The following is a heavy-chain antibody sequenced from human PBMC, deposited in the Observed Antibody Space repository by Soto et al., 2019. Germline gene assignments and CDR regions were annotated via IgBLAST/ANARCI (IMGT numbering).Heavy chain of an antibody. Sequence: SETLSLTCAVSGGSISSGGYSWSWIRQPPGKGLEWIGEIYHSGSTNYNPSLKSRVTISVGKSKNQFSLKLSSVTAADTAVYYCARVSGSYYYGMDVWGQGTTVTVSS. J-gene: IGHJ6*02. CDR1: GGSISSGGYS. CDR3: ARVSGSYYYGMDV. V-gene: IGHV4-30-2*01. CDR2: IYHSGST. D-gene: IGHD1-26*01.